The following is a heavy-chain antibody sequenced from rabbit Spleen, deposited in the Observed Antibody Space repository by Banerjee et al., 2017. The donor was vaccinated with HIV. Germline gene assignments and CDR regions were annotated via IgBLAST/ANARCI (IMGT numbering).Heavy chain of an antibody. D-gene: IGHD1-1*01. CDR1: GVSFSGDSY. Sequence: QEQLEESGGDLVKPGASLTLTCTASGVSFSGDSYMCWVRQAPGKGLEWIACIDTGSSGFTYFATWAKGRFTCSKTSSTTVTLQMTRLTAADTATYFCARDTSSSFSSYGMDLWGQGTLVTVS. CDR3: ARDTSSSFSSYGMDL. J-gene: IGHJ6*01. CDR2: IDTGSSGFT. V-gene: IGHV1S45*01.